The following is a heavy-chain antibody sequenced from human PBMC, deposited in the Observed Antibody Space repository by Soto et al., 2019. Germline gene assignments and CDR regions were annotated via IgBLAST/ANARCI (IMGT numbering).Heavy chain of an antibody. CDR3: ARDRSGSHEIDDSLDI. CDR1: RFSFSTYA. V-gene: IGHV3-30-3*01. D-gene: IGHD1-26*01. Sequence: QVQLVESGGGVVQPGRSPRLSCAASRFSFSTYAIHWVRQAPGKGPEWVAGISYDGGNEYYADSVKGRFTISRDNSKSTLYLKMNSLGPDGTAVYYCARDRSGSHEIDDSLDIWGRGTMVTVSS. J-gene: IGHJ3*02. CDR2: ISYDGGNE.